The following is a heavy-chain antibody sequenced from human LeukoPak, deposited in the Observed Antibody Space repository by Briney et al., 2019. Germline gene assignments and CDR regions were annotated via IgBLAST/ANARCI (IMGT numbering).Heavy chain of an antibody. Sequence: ASVKLSCKATGYTFNLYYMHWVRQAPGQGLEWLGVITPSGDSATYAQTFQGRLTMTRDLSTSTLYMDLGSLRSEDTAIYFCARDWDKMDYWGQGTLVAVSS. V-gene: IGHV1-46*02. CDR2: ITPSGDSA. CDR1: GYTFNLYY. D-gene: IGHD1-26*01. CDR3: ARDWDKMDY. J-gene: IGHJ4*02.